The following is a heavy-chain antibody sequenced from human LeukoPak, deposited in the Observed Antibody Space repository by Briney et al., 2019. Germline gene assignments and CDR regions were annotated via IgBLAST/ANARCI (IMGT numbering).Heavy chain of an antibody. CDR2: IYYSGST. V-gene: IGHV4-59*01. Sequence: SPSETLTLTCTASGGSISSYYWSWIRQPPGKGLEWIGYIYYSGSTNYNPPLKSRVTISVDTSKNQFSLKLSSVTAADTAVYYCARGEVVAATSGYYYYMDVWGKGTTVTVSS. D-gene: IGHD2-15*01. J-gene: IGHJ6*03. CDR1: GGSISSYY. CDR3: ARGEVVAATSGYYYYMDV.